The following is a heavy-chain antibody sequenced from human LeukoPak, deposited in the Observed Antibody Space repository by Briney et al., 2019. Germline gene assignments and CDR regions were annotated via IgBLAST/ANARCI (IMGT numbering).Heavy chain of an antibody. CDR3: ARDLRFNYGMDV. CDR1: GFTVSSNY. Sequence: GGSLRLSCAASGFTVSSNYMSWVRQAPGKGLEWVSVIYSGGSTYYADSVKGRFTISRDNSKNSLYLQMNSLRDEDTAVYYCARDLRFNYGMDVWGQGTTVTVSS. J-gene: IGHJ6*02. V-gene: IGHV3-53*01. D-gene: IGHD3-3*01. CDR2: IYSGGST.